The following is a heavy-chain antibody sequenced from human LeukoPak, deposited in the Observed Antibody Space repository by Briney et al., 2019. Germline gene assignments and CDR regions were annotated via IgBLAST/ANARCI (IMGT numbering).Heavy chain of an antibody. D-gene: IGHD3-3*01. CDR2: ISSSSSYI. Sequence: PGGSLRLSCAASGFTFSSYSMNWVRQAPGKGLEWVSSISSSSSYIYYADSVKGRFTISRDNAKNSLYLQMNSLRAEDTAVYYCARVANYYDFWSGKRSDAFDIWGQGTMVTVSS. CDR1: GFTFSSYS. V-gene: IGHV3-21*01. CDR3: ARVANYYDFWSGKRSDAFDI. J-gene: IGHJ3*02.